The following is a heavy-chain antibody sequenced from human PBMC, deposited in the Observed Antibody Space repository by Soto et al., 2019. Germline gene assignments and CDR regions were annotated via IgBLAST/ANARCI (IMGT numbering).Heavy chain of an antibody. J-gene: IGHJ4*02. CDR1: GGTSTRYA. CDR2: IVPMFGTS. V-gene: IGHV1-69*06. Sequence: QERLVQSGAEVRKPGSSVKVSCKVTGGTSTRYAINWVRQAPGQGLEWMGGIVPMFGTSKYAQKFQGRVTITADISTNIAYMELRSLRSEDRAVYYCNRGSEYDFWSGYLWGQGTLVSVSS. D-gene: IGHD3-3*01. CDR3: NRGSEYDFWSGYL.